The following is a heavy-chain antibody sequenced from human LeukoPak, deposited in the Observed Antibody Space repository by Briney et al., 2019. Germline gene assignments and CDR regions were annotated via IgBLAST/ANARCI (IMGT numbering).Heavy chain of an antibody. V-gene: IGHV3-7*01. J-gene: IGHJ6*03. CDR3: ARDVRYSSGWYLYYYYYMDV. CDR2: IKQDGSEK. Sequence: GGSLRLSCAASGFTFSGYWMTWVRQAPGKGLEWVAKIKQDGSEKYYVDSVKGRFTISRDNAKNSLYLQMNSLRAEDTAVYYCARDVRYSSGWYLYYYYYMDVWGKGTTVTVSS. D-gene: IGHD6-19*01. CDR1: GFTFSGYW.